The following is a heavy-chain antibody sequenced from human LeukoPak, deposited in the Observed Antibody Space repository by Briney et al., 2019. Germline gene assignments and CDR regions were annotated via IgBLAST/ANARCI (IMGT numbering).Heavy chain of an antibody. CDR2: IYYSGGT. V-gene: IGHV4-31*03. J-gene: IGHJ5*02. CDR3: ARFSPSIAARKDWFDP. Sequence: SETLSLTCTVSGGSISSGGYYWSWIRQHPGKGLEWIGYIYYSGGTYYNPSLKSRVTISVDTSKNQFSLKLSSVTAADTAVYYCARFSPSIAARKDWFDPWGQGTLVTVSS. D-gene: IGHD6-6*01. CDR1: GGSISSGGYY.